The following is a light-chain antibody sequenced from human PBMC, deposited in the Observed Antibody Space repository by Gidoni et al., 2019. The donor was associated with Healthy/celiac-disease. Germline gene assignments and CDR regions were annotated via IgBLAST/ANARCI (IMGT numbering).Light chain of an antibody. CDR1: NIGSKS. J-gene: IGLJ1*01. CDR2: DDS. V-gene: IGLV3-21*02. Sequence: SYVLTKPPSGSVGPGHTDRITCGGSNIGSKSVHWYQQKPGQAPVLVVYDDSDRPSGNPERSSGSYPGTTATPTISRVAAGDAADYYSHVGDSSSDHYVFGTGTKFTVL. CDR3: HVGDSSSDHYV.